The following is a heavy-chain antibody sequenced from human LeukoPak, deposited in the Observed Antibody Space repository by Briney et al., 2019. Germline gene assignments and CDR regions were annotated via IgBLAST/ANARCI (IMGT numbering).Heavy chain of an antibody. CDR2: VYYSGST. J-gene: IGHJ3*02. CDR3: ARRVTMVRGVIGDAFDI. CDR1: GVSINNYY. Sequence: SETLSLTCTVSGVSINNYYWSWIRQPPGKGLEWIGSVYYSGSTYYSPSLKSRGTISVDTSKNQFSLELNSVTAADTAVYYCARRVTMVRGVIGDAFDIWGQGTVVTVSS. D-gene: IGHD3-10*01. V-gene: IGHV4-39*07.